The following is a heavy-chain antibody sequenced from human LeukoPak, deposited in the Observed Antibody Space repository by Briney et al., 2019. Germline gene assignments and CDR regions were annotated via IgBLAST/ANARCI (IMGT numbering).Heavy chain of an antibody. CDR1: GFTFSSYA. V-gene: IGHV3-23*01. CDR2: ISGSGGST. CDR3: AKHDYGDYSYNWFDP. Sequence: PGGSLRLSCAASGFTFSSYAMSWVRQAPGKGLEWVSAISGSGGSTYYADSVKGRFTISRDNAKNSLYLQMNSLRAEDTAVYYCAKHDYGDYSYNWFDPWGQGTLVTVSS. D-gene: IGHD4-17*01. J-gene: IGHJ5*02.